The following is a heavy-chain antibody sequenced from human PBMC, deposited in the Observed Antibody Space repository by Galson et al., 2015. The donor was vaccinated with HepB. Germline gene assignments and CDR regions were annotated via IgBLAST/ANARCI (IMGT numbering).Heavy chain of an antibody. V-gene: IGHV3-73*01. Sequence: SLRLSCAASGFTFSGSAMHWVRQASGKGLEWVGRIRSKANSYATAYAASVKGRFTISRDDSKNTAYLQMNSLKTEDTAVYYCTRHEVVGGSSWYNDYWGQGTLVTVSS. CDR2: IRSKANSYAT. CDR3: TRHEVVGGSSWYNDY. D-gene: IGHD6-13*01. J-gene: IGHJ4*02. CDR1: GFTFSGSA.